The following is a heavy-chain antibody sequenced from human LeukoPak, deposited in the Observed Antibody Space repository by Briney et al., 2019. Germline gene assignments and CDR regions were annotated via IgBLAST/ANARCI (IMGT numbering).Heavy chain of an antibody. V-gene: IGHV3-7*01. CDR2: INPDSIDK. CDR1: GFTFSTHW. CDR3: SRLLATFTASDY. Sequence: GGSLRLSCAASGFTFSTHWMSWVRQAPGQGLEGVASINPDSIDKYYVASVKGRSNISRDNAETSLSLQLNSLRAVATAGYYCSRLLATFTASDYWGQGTLVTVSS. J-gene: IGHJ4*02. D-gene: IGHD2-15*01.